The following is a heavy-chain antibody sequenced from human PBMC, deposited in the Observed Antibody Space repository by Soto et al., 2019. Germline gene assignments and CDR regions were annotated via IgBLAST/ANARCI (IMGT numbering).Heavy chain of an antibody. CDR3: ARAREYSSGWNSPYYYGMDV. D-gene: IGHD6-19*01. Sequence: ASVKVSCKASGYTFTGYCMHWVRQATGQVLEWMGWMNPNSGNTGYAQKFQGRVTMTRNTSISTAYMELSSLRSEDTAVYYCARAREYSSGWNSPYYYGMDVWGQGTTVTVSS. CDR2: MNPNSGNT. J-gene: IGHJ6*02. V-gene: IGHV1-8*02. CDR1: GYTFTGYC.